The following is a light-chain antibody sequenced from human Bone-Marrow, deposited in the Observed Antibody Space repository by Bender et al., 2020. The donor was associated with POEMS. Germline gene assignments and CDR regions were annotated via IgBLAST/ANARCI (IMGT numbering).Light chain of an antibody. V-gene: IGLV3-21*02. CDR1: KIGSKS. J-gene: IGLJ1*01. CDR2: DDS. Sequence: SYVLTQPPSVSVAPGQTARITCGGNKIGSKSVHWYQRKAGQAPVLVVNDDSARPSGIPERFSGSNSGNTATLTISRVEAGDEADYYCQVWDTISDHHVFGTGTTVTVL. CDR3: QVWDTISDHHV.